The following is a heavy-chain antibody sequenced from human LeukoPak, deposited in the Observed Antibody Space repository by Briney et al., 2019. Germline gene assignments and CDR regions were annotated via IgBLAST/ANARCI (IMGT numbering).Heavy chain of an antibody. D-gene: IGHD6-19*01. CDR2: IHYSGST. V-gene: IGHV4-59*01. CDR3: ARSSDFYYFDY. CDR1: GGSISSYY. Sequence: SETLSLTCTVSGGSISSYYWSWIRQPPGKGLEWIGFIHYSGSTNYNPSLKSRVTISVDTSKNQFSLKLSSVTAADTAVYYCARSSDFYYFDYWGQGTLVTVSS. J-gene: IGHJ4*02.